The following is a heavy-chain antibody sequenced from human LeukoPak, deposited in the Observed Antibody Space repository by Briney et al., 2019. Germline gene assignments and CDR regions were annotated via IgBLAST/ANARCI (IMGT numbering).Heavy chain of an antibody. J-gene: IGHJ4*02. CDR2: IYYTGST. V-gene: IGHV4-59*01. D-gene: IGHD3/OR15-3a*01. CDR1: GGSINSYY. Sequence: SETLSLTCTVSGGSINSYYWSWIRQPPGKGLECIGHIYYTGSTYYKPSLESRVTISVDTAKNHISLKLSSVTAADTAVYYCARYEEFSTGYSASSPRHYLDHWGQGTLVTVSS. CDR3: ARYEEFSTGYSASSPRHYLDH.